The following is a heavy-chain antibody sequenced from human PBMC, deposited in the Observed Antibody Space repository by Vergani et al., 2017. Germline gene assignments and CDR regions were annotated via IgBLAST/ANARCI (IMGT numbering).Heavy chain of an antibody. D-gene: IGHD3/OR15-3a*01. CDR2: IRDKAYNYAT. Sequence: VQLQESGSGLVKPSETLSLTCDVTDLSIRGGYLWGWIRQPPGKGLEWIGRIRDKAYNYATVYAVSVKGRFTISRDDSKKTAYLQMNGLTTEDTAVYYCFYDFWAGYDSGDVWGKGTTVTVSS. V-gene: IGHV3-73*01. CDR3: FYDFWAGYDSGDV. J-gene: IGHJ6*04. CDR1: DLSIRGGY.